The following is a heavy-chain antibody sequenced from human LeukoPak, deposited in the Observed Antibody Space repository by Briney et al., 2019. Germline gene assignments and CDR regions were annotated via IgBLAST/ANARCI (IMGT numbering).Heavy chain of an antibody. CDR2: IFRDGST. V-gene: IGHV3-53*01. D-gene: IGHD3-3*01. J-gene: IGHJ4*02. Sequence: GGSLRLSCAVSGFSVRTNYMSWVRQAPGKGLEWVSVIFRDGSTYYEDSVEGRFSISRDNSKNMVYLQMSNLRAEDTAVYYCARDFYDFWSGYWVWGQGTLVTVSS. CDR3: ARDFYDFWSGYWV. CDR1: GFSVRTNY.